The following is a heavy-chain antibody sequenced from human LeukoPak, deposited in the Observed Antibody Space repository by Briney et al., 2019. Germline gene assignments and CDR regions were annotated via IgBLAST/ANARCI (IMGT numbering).Heavy chain of an antibody. J-gene: IGHJ4*02. Sequence: SETLSLTCTVSGGSISSYYWSWIRQPPGKGLEWIGEINHSGSTNYNPSLKSRVTISVDTSKNQFSLKLSSVTAADTAVYYCARGRPTTGTTLYDYWGQGTLVTVSS. CDR1: GGSISSYY. D-gene: IGHD1-1*01. CDR2: INHSGST. V-gene: IGHV4-34*01. CDR3: ARGRPTTGTTLYDY.